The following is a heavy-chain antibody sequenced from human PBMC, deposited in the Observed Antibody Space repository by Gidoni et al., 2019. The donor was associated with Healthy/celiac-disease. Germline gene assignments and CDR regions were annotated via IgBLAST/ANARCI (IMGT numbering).Heavy chain of an antibody. D-gene: IGHD6-6*01. CDR3: AKGGRSSVAALGIERGEHFDY. Sequence: EVQLLESGGGWVQPGGSLRLSCAASGFTFTSYSMRWVRQAPGKGLGWVSAISGSGGSTYYADSVKGRFTISRDNSKNTLYLQMNSLRAEDTAVYYCAKGGRSSVAALGIERGEHFDYWGQGTLVTVSS. CDR1: GFTFTSYS. V-gene: IGHV3-23*01. CDR2: ISGSGGST. J-gene: IGHJ4*02.